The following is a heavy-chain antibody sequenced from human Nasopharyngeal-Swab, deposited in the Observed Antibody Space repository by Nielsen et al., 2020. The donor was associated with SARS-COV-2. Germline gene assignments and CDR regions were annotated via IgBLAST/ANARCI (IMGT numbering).Heavy chain of an antibody. D-gene: IGHD2-21*02. CDR3: AHRTASFDY. CDR1: GFSLSTSGMC. J-gene: IGHJ4*02. Sequence: SGPTLVKPTQTLTLTCTFSGFSLSTSGMCVSWIRQPPGKALEWLAHIFSNDEKSYSPSLKSRLTITKDTPKNQVVLTMTNMDPVDTATYFCAHRTASFDYWGQGTLVTVSS. V-gene: IGHV2-5*08. CDR2: IFSNDEK.